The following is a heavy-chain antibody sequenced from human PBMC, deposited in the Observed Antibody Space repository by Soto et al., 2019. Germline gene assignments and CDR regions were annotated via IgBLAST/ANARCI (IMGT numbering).Heavy chain of an antibody. CDR3: ARAYSDAFDI. CDR2: ISSSGTGI. D-gene: IGHD2-15*01. J-gene: IGHJ3*02. CDR1: GFTFRDYY. Sequence: QVQLVESGGGLVKPGGSLRLSCAASGFTFRDYYMTWIRQAPGKGLDWVAYISSSGTGIYYADSVKGRLTISRDNTKNSLYLQMSSLRAEDTAVYYCARAYSDAFDIWCQGTMVTVSS. V-gene: IGHV3-11*01.